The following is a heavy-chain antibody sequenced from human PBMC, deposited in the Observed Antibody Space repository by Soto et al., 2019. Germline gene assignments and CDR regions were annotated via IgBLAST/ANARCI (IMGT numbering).Heavy chain of an antibody. V-gene: IGHV3-23*01. D-gene: IGHD1-20*01. Sequence: GGSLRLSCAASGFTCSDYAMTWVRQAPGRGLEWVSVITGGGDTTYYADSVKGRFTISRDNSKNTLSLQMNSLRAEDTALYYCAKRDRSNWSYFDYWGQGTLVTVSS. J-gene: IGHJ4*02. CDR1: GFTCSDYA. CDR3: AKRDRSNWSYFDY. CDR2: ITGGGDTT.